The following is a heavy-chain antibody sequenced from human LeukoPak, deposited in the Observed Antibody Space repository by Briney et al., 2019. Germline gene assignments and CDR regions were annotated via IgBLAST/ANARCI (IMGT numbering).Heavy chain of an antibody. D-gene: IGHD3-22*01. CDR2: IYYSGST. J-gene: IGHJ3*02. V-gene: IGHV4-59*08. Sequence: SETLSLTCTVSGGSISSYYWSWIRQPPGKGLEWIGYIYYSGSTNYNPSLKSRVTISVDTSKNQFSLKLSSVTAADTAVYYCARRSITTIVGFDIWGQGTMVTVSS. CDR1: GGSISSYY. CDR3: ARRSITTIVGFDI.